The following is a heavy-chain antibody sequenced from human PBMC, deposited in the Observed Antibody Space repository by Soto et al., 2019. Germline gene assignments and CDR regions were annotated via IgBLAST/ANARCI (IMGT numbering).Heavy chain of an antibody. CDR2: XXSXGXT. J-gene: IGHJ3*01. V-gene: IGHV4-59*01. CDR1: GGSMSNYY. Sequence: SETRSLTGTVSGGSMSNYYWNWIRRPPGKGRXWXDXXXSXGXTXYXXXXMSPVTISIGMSKNLFSLKLSSVTATHTAVYYCARTVWAVHAFDFWGPGTMVTV. D-gene: IGHD1-26*01. CDR3: ARTVWAVHAFDF.